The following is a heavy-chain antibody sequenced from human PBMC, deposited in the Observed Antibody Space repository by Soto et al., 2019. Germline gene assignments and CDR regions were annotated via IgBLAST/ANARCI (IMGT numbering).Heavy chain of an antibody. D-gene: IGHD6-13*01. V-gene: IGHV3-33*01. J-gene: IGHJ6*02. CDR2: IWYDGSNK. CDR1: GFTFSSYG. Sequence: QVQLVESGGGVVQPGRSLRLSCAASGFTFSSYGMHWVRQAPGKGLEWVAVIWYDGSNKYYADSVKGRFTISRDNSKNTXXLQMHSLRAEDTAVYYCARDIAAAGTSYYYYGMDVWGQGTTVTVSS. CDR3: ARDIAAAGTSYYYYGMDV.